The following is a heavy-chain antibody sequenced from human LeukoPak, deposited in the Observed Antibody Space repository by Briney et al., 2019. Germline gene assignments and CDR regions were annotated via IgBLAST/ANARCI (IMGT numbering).Heavy chain of an antibody. CDR3: ARDVGGAGSY. Sequence: GGSLRLSCAASGHTFSSYWMHWVRQAPGKGPVWVPRIDTDGRTTSYADSVKGRFTISRDNVQNTLYLQMNSLRAEDTAVYYCARDVGGAGSYWGQGTLVTVSS. CDR1: GHTFSSYW. CDR2: IDTDGRTT. V-gene: IGHV3-74*01. J-gene: IGHJ4*02. D-gene: IGHD3-10*01.